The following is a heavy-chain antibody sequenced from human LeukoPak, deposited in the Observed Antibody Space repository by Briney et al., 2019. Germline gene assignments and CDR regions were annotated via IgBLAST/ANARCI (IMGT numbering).Heavy chain of an antibody. Sequence: SETLSLTCTVSGGSISSSSYYWGWIRQPPGKGLEWIGSIYYSGSTYYNPSLKSRVTISVDTSKNQFSLKLSSVTAADTAVYYCARAGYYYGSGSYSHWYFDLWGRGTLVTVSS. V-gene: IGHV4-39*01. CDR1: GGSISSSSYY. CDR3: ARAGYYYGSGSYSHWYFDL. J-gene: IGHJ2*01. CDR2: IYYSGST. D-gene: IGHD3-10*01.